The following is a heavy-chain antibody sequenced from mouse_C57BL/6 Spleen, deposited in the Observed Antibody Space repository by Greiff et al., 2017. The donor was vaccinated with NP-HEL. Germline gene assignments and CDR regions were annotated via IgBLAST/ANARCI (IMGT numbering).Heavy chain of an antibody. J-gene: IGHJ3*01. CDR2: ISSGSSTI. CDR1: GFTFSDYG. V-gene: IGHV5-17*01. CDR3: ARPGRGPWFAY. D-gene: IGHD4-1*01. Sequence: DVQLVESGGGLVKPGGSLKLSCAASGFTFSDYGMHWVRQAPEKGLEWVAYISSGSSTIYYADTVKGRFTISRDNAKNTLFLQMTSLRSEDTAMYYCARPGRGPWFAYWGQGTLVTVSA.